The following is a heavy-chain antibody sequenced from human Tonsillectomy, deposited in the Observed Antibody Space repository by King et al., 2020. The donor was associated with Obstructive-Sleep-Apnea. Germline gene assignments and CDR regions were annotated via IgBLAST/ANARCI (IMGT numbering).Heavy chain of an antibody. J-gene: IGHJ6*02. D-gene: IGHD1-14*01. CDR1: GGSISSYY. CDR3: ARAPEGLTGQPDYYYGMDV. Sequence: VQLQESGPGLVKPSETLSLTCTVSGGSISSYYWSWIRQPPGKGLEWIGYIYYSGSTNYNPSLKSRVTISADTSKNQFSLNLSSVTAADTAVYYCARAPEGLTGQPDYYYGMDVWGQGTTVSVSS. CDR2: IYYSGST. V-gene: IGHV4-59*08.